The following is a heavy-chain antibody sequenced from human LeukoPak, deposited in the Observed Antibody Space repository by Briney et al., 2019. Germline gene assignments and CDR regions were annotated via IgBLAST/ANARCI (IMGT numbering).Heavy chain of an antibody. Sequence: TETLSLTCAVYVGSFGGYYWSSIRQTPGKGLERIGEISHSGNTNYNPCLKSPLTISQDTANNQYSLKLSSVTAADTAVYYCARGMEHKTVVRGVIPQGYMDLWGKGTTVTVSS. CDR1: VGSFGGYY. CDR2: ISHSGNT. CDR3: ARGMEHKTVVRGVIPQGYMDL. D-gene: IGHD3-10*01. J-gene: IGHJ6*03. V-gene: IGHV4-34*01.